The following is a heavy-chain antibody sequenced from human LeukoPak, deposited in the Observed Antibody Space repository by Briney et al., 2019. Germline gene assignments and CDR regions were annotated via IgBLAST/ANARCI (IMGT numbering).Heavy chain of an antibody. CDR2: ISGNGGST. CDR3: ARRRYDFWSGYYGYFDY. J-gene: IGHJ4*02. CDR1: GFTFSSYA. Sequence: GGSLRLSCAASGFTFSSYAMHWVRQAPGKGLEYVSAISGNGGSTYYANSVKGRFTITRDNSKNTLYLQMGSLRAEDMAVYYCARRRYDFWSGYYGYFDYWGQGTLVTVSS. D-gene: IGHD3-3*01. V-gene: IGHV3-64*01.